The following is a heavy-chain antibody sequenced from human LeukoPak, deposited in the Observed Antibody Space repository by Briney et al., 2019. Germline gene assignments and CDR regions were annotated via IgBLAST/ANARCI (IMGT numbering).Heavy chain of an antibody. CDR2: INRDGSNT. J-gene: IGHJ4*02. V-gene: IGHV3-74*01. CDR1: GFTFRSYW. D-gene: IGHD6-13*01. CDR3: VRDSNSNFDY. Sequence: GGSLRLPCAASGFTFRSYWTHWVRQAPGKGLVWVSRINRDGSNTNYADSVRGRFTISRDNAKNTVYLQMSSLRAEDTAVYYCVRDSNSNFDYWGQGTLVTVSS.